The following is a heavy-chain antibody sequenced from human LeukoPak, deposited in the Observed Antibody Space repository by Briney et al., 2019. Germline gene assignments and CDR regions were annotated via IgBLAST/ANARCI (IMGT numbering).Heavy chain of an antibody. J-gene: IGHJ4*02. D-gene: IGHD6-13*01. CDR1: GASIRSADFH. Sequence: SETLSLTCTVSGASIRSADFHWSWIRQHPGKGLEWIGYIYYSGSTYYNPSLKSRVTISVDTSKNQFSLKLSSVTAADTAVYYCARDRRIAAAGTFLDYWGQGTLVTVSS. CDR3: ARDRRIAAAGTFLDY. CDR2: IYYSGST. V-gene: IGHV4-31*03.